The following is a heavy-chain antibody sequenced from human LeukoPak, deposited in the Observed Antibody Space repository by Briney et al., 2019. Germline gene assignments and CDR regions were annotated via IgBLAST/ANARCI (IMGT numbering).Heavy chain of an antibody. J-gene: IGHJ4*02. CDR3: AREDYGGLGH. CDR1: GDSVSRNNAA. Sequence: SQTPSLTCAISGDSVSRNNAAWHWLRQSPSRGLEWLGRVYYRSKWYTEFGGSVRTRIGINADTSKNQFSLQLNSVTHEDTSVYFCAREDYGGLGHWGQETLVTVSS. CDR2: VYYRSKWYT. V-gene: IGHV6-1*01. D-gene: IGHD4-23*01.